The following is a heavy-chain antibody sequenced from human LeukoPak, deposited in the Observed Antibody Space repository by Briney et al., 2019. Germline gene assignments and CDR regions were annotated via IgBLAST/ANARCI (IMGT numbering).Heavy chain of an antibody. CDR3: ASGHYDILTGYYTLDLVWLFGY. CDR1: GGSISSSSYY. J-gene: IGHJ4*02. CDR2: IYYSGST. Sequence: SETLSLICTVSGGSISSSSYYWGWIRQPPGKGLEWIGSIYYSGSTYYNPSLKSRVTISVDTSKNQFSLKLSSVTAADTAVYYCASGHYDILTGYYTLDLVWLFGYWGQGTLVTVSS. D-gene: IGHD3-9*01. V-gene: IGHV4-39*07.